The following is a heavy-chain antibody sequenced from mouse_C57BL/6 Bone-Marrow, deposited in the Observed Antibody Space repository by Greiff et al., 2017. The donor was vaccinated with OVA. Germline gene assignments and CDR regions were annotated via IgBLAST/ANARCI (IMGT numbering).Heavy chain of an antibody. J-gene: IGHJ3*01. CDR3: TRDPFYDYDWAY. Sequence: EVKLMESGEGLVKPGGSLKLSCAASGFTFSSYAMSWVRQTPEKRLEWVAYISSGGDYINYADTVKGRFTISRDNARNTLYLQMSSLKSEDTAMYYCTRDPFYDYDWAYWGQGTLVTVSA. D-gene: IGHD2-4*01. CDR1: GFTFSSYA. V-gene: IGHV5-9-1*02. CDR2: ISSGGDYI.